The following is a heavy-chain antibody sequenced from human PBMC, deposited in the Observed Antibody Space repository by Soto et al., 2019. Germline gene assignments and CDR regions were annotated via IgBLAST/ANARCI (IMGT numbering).Heavy chain of an antibody. CDR3: ARVETSHYYGMDV. J-gene: IGHJ6*02. CDR2: IYYSGST. V-gene: IGHV4-59*01. D-gene: IGHD1-1*01. Sequence: QVQLQESGPGLVKPSETLSLTCTVSGGSISSYYWSWIRQPPGKGLEWIGYIYYSGSTNYNPSLKGRVTISVDTSKNQFSLKLSSVTAADTAVYYCARVETSHYYGMDVWGQGTTVTVSS. CDR1: GGSISSYY.